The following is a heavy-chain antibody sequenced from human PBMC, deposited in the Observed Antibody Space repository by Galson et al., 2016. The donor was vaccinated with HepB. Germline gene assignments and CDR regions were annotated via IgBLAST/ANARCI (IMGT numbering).Heavy chain of an antibody. J-gene: IGHJ6*01. CDR2: AFYSGIT. CDR3: ARVNADRAYYYGSETAPPQSVYGVDV. Sequence: ETLSLTCTVSGVSISSYYWSWFRQPPEKGLEWIGYAFYSGITNYNPSLKSRVTISIDTSKNQFSLKLSSVTAADTAVYFCARVNADRAYYYGSETAPPQSVYGVDVRGQGTTVTVSS. V-gene: IGHV4-59*08. CDR1: GVSISSYY. D-gene: IGHD3-10*01.